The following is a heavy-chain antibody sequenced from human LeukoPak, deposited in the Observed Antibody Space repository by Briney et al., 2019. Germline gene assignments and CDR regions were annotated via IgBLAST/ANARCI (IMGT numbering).Heavy chain of an antibody. CDR2: ISGSGGST. D-gene: IGHD7-27*01. CDR3: AKDGDPGGSFDY. J-gene: IGHJ4*02. CDR1: GFTFSSYA. Sequence: GGSLILSCAASGFTFSSYAMSWVRQAPGKGLEWVSAISGSGGSTYYADSVKGRFTISRDNSKNTLYLQMNSLRAEDTAVYYCAKDGDPGGSFDYWGQGTLVTVSS. V-gene: IGHV3-23*01.